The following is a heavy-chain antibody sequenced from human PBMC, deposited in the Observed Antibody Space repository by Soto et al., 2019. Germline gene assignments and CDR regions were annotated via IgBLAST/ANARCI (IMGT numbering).Heavy chain of an antibody. CDR1: EYSSTSYW. J-gene: IGHJ6*03. D-gene: IGHD2-2*01. CDR2: IYPGDSDT. CDR3: ARERLVPAANEDYYYMDV. Sequence: AGLPRKVSCRVGEYSSTSYWIGRVRQMPGKGLEWMGIIYPGDSDTRYSPSFQGQVTISADKSISTAYLQWSSLKASDTAMYYCARERLVPAANEDYYYMDVWGKGTTVTVSS. V-gene: IGHV5-51*01.